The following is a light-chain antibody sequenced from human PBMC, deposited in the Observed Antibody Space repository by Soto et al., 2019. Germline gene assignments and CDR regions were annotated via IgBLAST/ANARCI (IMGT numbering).Light chain of an antibody. V-gene: IGLV2-14*01. J-gene: IGLJ2*01. Sequence: QSALTQPASVSGSPGQSITISCTGTSSDVGGYNYVAWYQQHPGKVPKVLIYEVSVRPSGVSNRFSGSKSGNMASLTISGVQADDEADYYCSSYSSSSSVVFGGGTKLTVL. CDR2: EVS. CDR3: SSYSSSSSVV. CDR1: SSDVGGYNY.